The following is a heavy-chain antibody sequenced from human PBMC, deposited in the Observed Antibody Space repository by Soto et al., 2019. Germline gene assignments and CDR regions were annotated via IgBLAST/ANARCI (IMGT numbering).Heavy chain of an antibody. J-gene: IGHJ6*02. Sequence: GASVKVSCKASGGTFSSYAISWVRQAPGQGLEWMGGIIPIFGTANYAQKFQGRVTITADESTSTAYMELSSLRSEDTAVYYCARDLYCSSTSCYTDYYGMDVWGQGTTVTVSS. V-gene: IGHV1-69*13. CDR1: GGTFSSYA. CDR2: IIPIFGTA. D-gene: IGHD2-2*02. CDR3: ARDLYCSSTSCYTDYYGMDV.